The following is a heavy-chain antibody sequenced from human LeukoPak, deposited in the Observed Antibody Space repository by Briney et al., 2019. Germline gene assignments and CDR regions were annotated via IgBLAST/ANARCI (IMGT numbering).Heavy chain of an antibody. V-gene: IGHV4-61*02. CDR2: IYTSGST. J-gene: IGHJ2*01. Sequence: SETLSLTCTVSGGSISSGSYYWSWIRQPAGKGLEWIGRIYTSGSTNYNPSLKSRVTISVDTSKNQFSLKLSSVTAADTAVYYCARTARYYDILTGWHSWYFDLWGRGTLVTVSS. D-gene: IGHD3-9*01. CDR3: ARTARYYDILTGWHSWYFDL. CDR1: GGSISSGSYY.